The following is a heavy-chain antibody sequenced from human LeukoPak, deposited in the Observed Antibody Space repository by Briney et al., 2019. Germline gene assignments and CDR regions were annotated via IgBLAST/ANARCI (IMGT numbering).Heavy chain of an antibody. CDR2: IYYSGST. CDR3: ARDHYGSGPDAFDI. J-gene: IGHJ3*02. CDR1: GGSISSGGYY. V-gene: IGHV4-31*03. D-gene: IGHD3-10*01. Sequence: ESSETLSLTCTVSGGSISSGGYYWSWIRQHPGKGLEWIGYIYYSGSTYYNPSLKSRVTISVDTSKNQFSLKLGSVTAADTAVYYCARDHYGSGPDAFDIWGQGTMVTVSS.